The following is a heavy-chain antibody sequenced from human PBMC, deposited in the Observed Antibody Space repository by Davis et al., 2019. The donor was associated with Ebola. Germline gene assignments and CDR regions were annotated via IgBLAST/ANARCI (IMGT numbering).Heavy chain of an antibody. Sequence: GESLKISCAASGFTFASAWMSWVRQAPGKGLEWVGRIKSKIDGGTTHYAARVKGRFTISRDDSKNTLYLQMNRLKTEDTALYYCTRGTGTYDWGQGTLVTVST. J-gene: IGHJ4*02. CDR3: TRGTGTYD. CDR2: IKSKIDGGTT. CDR1: GFTFASAW. V-gene: IGHV3-15*06. D-gene: IGHD1-26*01.